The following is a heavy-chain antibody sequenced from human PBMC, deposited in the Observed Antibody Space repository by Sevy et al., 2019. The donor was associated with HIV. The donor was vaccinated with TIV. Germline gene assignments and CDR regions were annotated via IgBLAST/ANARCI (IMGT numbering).Heavy chain of an antibody. CDR3: ARVDIVATSGGMDV. Sequence: ASVKVSCKASGYTFTSYGISWVRQAPGQGLEWMGWISAYNGNTNYAQKLQGRVTMTTDTSTSTAYMELWSLRSDDTAVYYCARVDIVATSGGMDVWGQGTTVTVSS. D-gene: IGHD5-12*01. V-gene: IGHV1-18*01. J-gene: IGHJ6*02. CDR1: GYTFTSYG. CDR2: ISAYNGNT.